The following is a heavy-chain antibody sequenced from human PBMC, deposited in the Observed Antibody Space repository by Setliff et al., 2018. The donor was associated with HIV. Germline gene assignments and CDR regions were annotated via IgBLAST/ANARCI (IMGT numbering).Heavy chain of an antibody. V-gene: IGHV7-4-1*02. CDR3: ARFYDSGASYSDDAFDI. Sequence: ASVKVSCKASGYTFTSYAMNWVRQAPGQGLEWMGWINTNTGNPTYAQGFTGRFVFSLDTSVSTAYLQISSLQAEDTAVYYCARFYDSGASYSDDAFDIWGQGTMVTVSS. J-gene: IGHJ3*02. D-gene: IGHD3-22*01. CDR1: GYTFTSYA. CDR2: INTNTGNP.